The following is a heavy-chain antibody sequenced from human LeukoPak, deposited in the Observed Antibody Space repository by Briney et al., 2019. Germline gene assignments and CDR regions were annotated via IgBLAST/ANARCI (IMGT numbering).Heavy chain of an antibody. D-gene: IGHD5-18*01. V-gene: IGHV3-30*18. CDR2: ISYDGSDE. J-gene: IGHJ6*02. CDR1: GFTFSKYG. Sequence: GGSLRLSCKTSGFTFSKYGMHWVRQAPGKGLEWVAVISYDGSDEYNADSVKGRFTISRDNSKNTLYLQMNSLRTEDTAVYYCAKGDTTVEKYYYYGMDVWGQGTPVNVSS. CDR3: AKGDTTVEKYYYYGMDV.